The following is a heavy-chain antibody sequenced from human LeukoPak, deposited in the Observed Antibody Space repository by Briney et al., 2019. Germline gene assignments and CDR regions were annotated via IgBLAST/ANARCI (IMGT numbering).Heavy chain of an antibody. D-gene: IGHD3-16*01. Sequence: GGSLRLSCAASGFSVSSNAMSWVRQAPGKAPDWVSGMSAAGGSTYYADSVKGRFTISRDNSKNTLYLQMNSLRAEDTAVYYCAKWGTGIPCQYSGQGTLVTVS. CDR2: MSAAGGST. CDR3: AKWGTGIPCQY. V-gene: IGHV3-23*01. J-gene: IGHJ4*02. CDR1: GFSVSSNA.